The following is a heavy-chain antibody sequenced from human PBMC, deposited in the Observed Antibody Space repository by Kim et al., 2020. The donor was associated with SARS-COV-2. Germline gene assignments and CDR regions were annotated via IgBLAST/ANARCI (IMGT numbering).Heavy chain of an antibody. CDR2: ISSNGGST. V-gene: IGHV3-64D*09. Sequence: GGSLRLSCSASGFTFSSYAMHWVRQAPWKGLEYVSAISSNGGSTYYADSVKGRFTISRDNSKNTLYLQMSSLRAEDTAVYYCVKDGTGTTRGILTNWGQGTLVTVSS. CDR3: VKDGTGTTRGILTN. CDR1: GFTFSSYA. D-gene: IGHD1-1*01. J-gene: IGHJ4*02.